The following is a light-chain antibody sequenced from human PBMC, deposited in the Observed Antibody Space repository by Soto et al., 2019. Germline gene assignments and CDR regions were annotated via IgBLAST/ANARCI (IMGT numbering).Light chain of an antibody. Sequence: DIQMTQSPSSLSASVGDRVTITCRASQSISSYLNWYQQKPGKAPKLLIYAASSLQSGVPSRFSGSGSGTDFTLTISSLQPEDFATYYCQQSYSTSITFXQWTRMEIK. CDR1: QSISSY. CDR2: AAS. J-gene: IGKJ5*01. CDR3: QQSYSTSIT. V-gene: IGKV1-39*01.